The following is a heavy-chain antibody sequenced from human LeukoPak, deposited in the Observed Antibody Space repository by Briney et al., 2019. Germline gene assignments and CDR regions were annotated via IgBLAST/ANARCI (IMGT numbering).Heavy chain of an antibody. V-gene: IGHV3-7*01. Sequence: GGSLRLACAASGFTVSSNYMSWVRQAPVKGLEWVANIKLDGSEKYYVDSVKGRFTISRDNAKNSVYLQMNSLRAEDTAVYYCAELGITMIGGVWGKGTTVTISS. D-gene: IGHD3-10*02. CDR3: AELGITMIGGV. CDR1: GFTVSSNY. CDR2: IKLDGSEK. J-gene: IGHJ6*04.